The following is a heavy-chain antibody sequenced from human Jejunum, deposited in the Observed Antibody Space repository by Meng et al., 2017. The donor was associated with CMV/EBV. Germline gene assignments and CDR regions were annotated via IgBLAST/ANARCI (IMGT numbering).Heavy chain of an antibody. V-gene: IGHV4-39*07. CDR2: TYYTGNLVYPGTT. CDR3: ARGGLVRGVLSWFDS. D-gene: IGHD3-10*01. J-gene: IGHJ5*01. CDR1: SSYY. Sequence: SSYYWGWIRQPPGKGLEWIRTTYYTGNLVYPGTTFYSPSLKSRITMSIDRSKNQFSLRLGSVTAADTAVYYCARGGLVRGVLSWFDSWGQGALVTVSS.